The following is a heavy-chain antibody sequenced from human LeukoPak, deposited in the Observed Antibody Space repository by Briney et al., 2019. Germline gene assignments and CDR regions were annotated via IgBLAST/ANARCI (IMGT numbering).Heavy chain of an antibody. CDR2: INHSGST. CDR1: GGSFSGYY. CDR3: ARVRDYVWGSYRPAYFDY. D-gene: IGHD3-16*02. Sequence: PSETLSLTCAVYGGSFSGYYWSWIRQPPGKGLEWIGEINHSGSTNYNPSLKSRVTISVDTSKNQFSLKLSSVTAADTAVYYCARVRDYVWGSYRPAYFDYWGQGTLVTVSS. J-gene: IGHJ4*02. V-gene: IGHV4-34*01.